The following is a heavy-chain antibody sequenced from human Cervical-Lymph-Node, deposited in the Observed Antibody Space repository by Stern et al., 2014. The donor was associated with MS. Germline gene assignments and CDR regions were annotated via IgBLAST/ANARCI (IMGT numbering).Heavy chain of an antibody. V-gene: IGHV3-30*18. D-gene: IGHD1-26*01. J-gene: IGHJ4*02. CDR3: AKPEVGPIDFLIDH. CDR1: GVTFSSYG. CDR2: ISNDGSDK. Sequence: VQLEESGGGVVQPGRSLRLSCLVSGVTFSSYGMHWVRQAPGKGLEWVAVISNDGSDKYYADSVKGRFTISRDNSKNTLYLQMNSLRAEDTAIYYCAKPEVGPIDFLIDHWGQGTLVTVSS.